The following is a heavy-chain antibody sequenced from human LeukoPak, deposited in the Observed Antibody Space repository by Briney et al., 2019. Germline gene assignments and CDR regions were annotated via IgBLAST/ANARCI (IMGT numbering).Heavy chain of an antibody. CDR3: SRQVVGNDY. J-gene: IGHJ4*02. V-gene: IGHV4-34*01. Sequence: PSETLSLTCAVYGESSFSNYYWSWIRQTPGGALEWIGEIYHSGYTNYNPSLKSRVTLSIDTSKNQFSLRLNSVTAADTAVYYCSRQVVGNDYWGQGTLVTVSS. D-gene: IGHD3-22*01. CDR2: IYHSGYT. CDR1: GESSFSNYY.